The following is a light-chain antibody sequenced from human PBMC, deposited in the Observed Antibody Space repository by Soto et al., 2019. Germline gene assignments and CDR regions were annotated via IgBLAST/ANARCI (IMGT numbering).Light chain of an antibody. CDR1: QSVSSN. Sequence: EIVMTQSPATLSVSPGERATLSCRASQSVSSNLAWYQQKPGQAPRLLIYGASTRATGIPARFSGSGSGTEFTLTISSLQSEDFEVYYCQQYNNWPWTLGQGTKVDIK. J-gene: IGKJ1*01. CDR2: GAS. V-gene: IGKV3-15*01. CDR3: QQYNNWPWT.